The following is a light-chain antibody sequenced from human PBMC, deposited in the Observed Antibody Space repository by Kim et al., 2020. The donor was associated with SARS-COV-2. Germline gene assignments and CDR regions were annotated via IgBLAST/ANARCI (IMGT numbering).Light chain of an antibody. V-gene: IGLV3-1*01. CDR1: KLGDKY. CDR2: QDS. CDR3: QAWDSSTVL. Sequence: VSPGQTASIPCSGDKLGDKYACWYQQKPGQSPVLVIYQDSKRPSGIPERFSGSNSGNTATLTISGTQAMDEADYYCQAWDSSTVLFGGGTQLTFL. J-gene: IGLJ2*01.